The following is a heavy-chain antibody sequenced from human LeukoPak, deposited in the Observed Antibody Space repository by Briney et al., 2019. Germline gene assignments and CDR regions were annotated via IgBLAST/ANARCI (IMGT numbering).Heavy chain of an antibody. Sequence: SETLSLTCTVSGGSISSSSYYWGWIRQPPGKGLEWMGTIYYSGITYYNPSLKSRVTISVDTSKNQFSLRLSSVTAADTAVYYCARRVYCTGGACRNWYFDLWGRGTLVTVSS. CDR3: ARRVYCTGGACRNWYFDL. D-gene: IGHD2-8*02. CDR1: GGSISSSSYY. V-gene: IGHV4-39*01. CDR2: IYYSGIT. J-gene: IGHJ2*01.